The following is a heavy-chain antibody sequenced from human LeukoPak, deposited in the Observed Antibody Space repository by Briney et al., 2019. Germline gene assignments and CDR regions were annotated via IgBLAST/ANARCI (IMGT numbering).Heavy chain of an antibody. V-gene: IGHV3-74*01. D-gene: IGHD3-10*01. J-gene: IGHJ4*02. CDR3: ASQELWFGAPIESDY. CDR2: INSDGSSI. CDR1: GFTFSSCS. Sequence: PGGSLRLSCAASGFTFSSCSMHWVRQATGKGLVWVSRINSDGSSISYADSVKGRFTISRDNAKNTLYLQMNSLRAEDTAVYYCASQELWFGAPIESDYWGQGTLVTVSS.